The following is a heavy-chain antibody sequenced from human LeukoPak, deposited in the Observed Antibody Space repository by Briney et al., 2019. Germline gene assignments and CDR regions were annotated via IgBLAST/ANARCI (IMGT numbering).Heavy chain of an antibody. D-gene: IGHD2-2*01. V-gene: IGHV1-2*02. CDR2: INPNSGGT. J-gene: IGHJ6*02. CDR1: GYTFTGYY. CDR3: ARVVLGIVVVPAAPYGMDV. Sequence: ASVKVSCKASGYTFTGYYMHWVRQAPGQGLKWMGWINPNSGGTNYAQKFQGRVTMTRDTSISTAYMELSRLRSDDTAVYYCARVVLGIVVVPAAPYGMDVWGQGTTVTVSS.